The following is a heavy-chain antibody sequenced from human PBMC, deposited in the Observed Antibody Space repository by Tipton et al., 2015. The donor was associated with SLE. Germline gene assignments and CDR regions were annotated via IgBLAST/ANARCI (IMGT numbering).Heavy chain of an antibody. CDR1: GGSISSGSYY. V-gene: IGHV4-61*02. Sequence: TLSLTCTVSGGSISSGSYYWSWIRQPAGKGLEWIGRIYTSGSINYNPSLRSQVTMSMDTSQNQFSLKLSSVTAADTAVYYCARHFYNIGWNHFDNWGPGTLVTVSS. CDR2: IYTSGSI. CDR3: ARHFYNIGWNHFDN. D-gene: IGHD6-19*01. J-gene: IGHJ4*02.